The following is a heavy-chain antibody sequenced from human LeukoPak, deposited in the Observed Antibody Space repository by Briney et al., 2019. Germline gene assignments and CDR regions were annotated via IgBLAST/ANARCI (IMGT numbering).Heavy chain of an antibody. Sequence: ASVKVSCKASGYTFTSYGISWVRQAPGQGLEWMGWISAYNGNTNYAQKLQGRVTMTKDTSTSTAYMELRSLRSDDTAVYYCARGYCSSTSCYAPPDYWGHGTLVTVSS. V-gene: IGHV1-18*01. D-gene: IGHD2-2*01. J-gene: IGHJ4*01. CDR3: ARGYCSSTSCYAPPDY. CDR2: ISAYNGNT. CDR1: GYTFTSYG.